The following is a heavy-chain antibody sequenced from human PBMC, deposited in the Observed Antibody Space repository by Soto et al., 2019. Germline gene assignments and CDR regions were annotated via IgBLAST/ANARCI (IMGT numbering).Heavy chain of an antibody. CDR1: GASISGFY. CDR2: IYATGTT. Sequence: ALSLTCTVSGASISGFYWSWIRKSAGKGLEWIGRIYATGTTDYNPSLKSRVMMSVDTSKKQFSLKLRSVTAADTAVYYCVRDGTKTLRDWFDPWGQGISVTVSS. CDR3: VRDGTKTLRDWFDP. D-gene: IGHD1-1*01. J-gene: IGHJ5*02. V-gene: IGHV4-4*07.